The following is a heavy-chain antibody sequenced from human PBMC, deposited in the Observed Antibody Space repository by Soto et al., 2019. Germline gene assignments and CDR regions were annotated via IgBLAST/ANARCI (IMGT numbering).Heavy chain of an antibody. CDR3: ARQSLRSSYALDV. CDR2: IYPVDSDT. V-gene: IGHV5-51*01. Sequence: GESLKISCKGSGYTFTNYWIGWVRQMPGKGLEWMGTIYPVDSDTRYSPSFQGQVSISVDKSINTAYLQWSSLKASDTAMYFCARQSLRSSYALDVWGQGTTVTVSS. CDR1: GYTFTNYW. J-gene: IGHJ6*02. D-gene: IGHD4-17*01.